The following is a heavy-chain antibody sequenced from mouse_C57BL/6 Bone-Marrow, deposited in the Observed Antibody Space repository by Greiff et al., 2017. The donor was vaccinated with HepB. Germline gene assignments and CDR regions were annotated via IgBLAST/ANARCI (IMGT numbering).Heavy chain of an antibody. CDR3: AFRSSSFDY. D-gene: IGHD1-1*01. V-gene: IGHV1-15*01. CDR2: IDPETGGT. CDR1: GYTFTDYD. J-gene: IGHJ2*01. Sequence: QVQLQQSGAELVRPGASVTLSCKASGYTFTDYDMHWVKQTPVHGLEWIGAIDPETGGTAYNQKFKGKATLTADKSSSTAYMQLSSLTSEDSAVYYCAFRSSSFDYWGQGTTLTVSS.